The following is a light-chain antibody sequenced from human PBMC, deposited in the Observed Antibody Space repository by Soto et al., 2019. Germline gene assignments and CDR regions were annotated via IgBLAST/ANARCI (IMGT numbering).Light chain of an antibody. V-gene: IGLV4-69*01. CDR1: SGHSNYA. CDR2: LNSDGSH. CDR3: QTWGTGIRV. Sequence: QLVLTQSPSASASLGASVKLTCTLSSGHSNYAIAWHQQQPEKGPRYLMKLNSDGSHRKGDGIPDRFSGSSSGAERYLTISSLQSEDEADYYCQTWGTGIRVLGTGTKLTVL. J-gene: IGLJ1*01.